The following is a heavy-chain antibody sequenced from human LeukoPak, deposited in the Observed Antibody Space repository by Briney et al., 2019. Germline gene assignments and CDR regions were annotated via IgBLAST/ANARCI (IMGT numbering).Heavy chain of an antibody. D-gene: IGHD2-2*01. V-gene: IGHV4-39*07. CDR1: GGSISSGDYY. CDR2: INHSGST. Sequence: PSETLSLTCTVSGGSISSGDYYWSWIRQPPGKGLEWIGEINHSGSTNYNPPLKSRVTISVDTSKNQFSLKLSSVTAADTAVYYCARGPLKGYCSSTSCTGGPSLDYWGQGTLVTVSS. CDR3: ARGPLKGYCSSTSCTGGPSLDY. J-gene: IGHJ4*02.